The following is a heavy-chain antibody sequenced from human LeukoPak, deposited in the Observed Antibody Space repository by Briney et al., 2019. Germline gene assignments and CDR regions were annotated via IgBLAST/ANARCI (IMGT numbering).Heavy chain of an antibody. J-gene: IGHJ4*02. CDR2: VYYSGGT. CDR1: GGSINSYY. D-gene: IGHD1-26*01. CDR3: ARGHRGSYNY. Sequence: PSGTLSLTCTVSGGSINSYYWSWIRQPPGKGLEWIGQVYYSGGTNYNPSLKSRVSISVDTPKNQLSLKLSSVTAADTAVYYCARGHRGSYNYWGQGTLVTVSS. V-gene: IGHV4-59*08.